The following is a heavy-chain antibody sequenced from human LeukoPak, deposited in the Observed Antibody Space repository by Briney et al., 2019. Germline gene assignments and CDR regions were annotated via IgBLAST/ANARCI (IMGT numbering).Heavy chain of an antibody. Sequence: GGSLRLSCAASGFTFSSYAMHWVRQAPGKGLEYVSAISSNGGSTYYANSVKGRFTISRDNSKNTLYLQMGSLRAEDMAVYYCARDMLRMGRSGDAFDIWGQGTMVTVSS. CDR2: ISSNGGST. V-gene: IGHV3-64*01. J-gene: IGHJ3*02. CDR1: GFTFSSYA. CDR3: ARDMLRMGRSGDAFDI. D-gene: IGHD3-16*01.